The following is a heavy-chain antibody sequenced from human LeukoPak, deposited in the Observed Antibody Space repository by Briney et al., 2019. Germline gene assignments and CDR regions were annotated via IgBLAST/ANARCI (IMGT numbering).Heavy chain of an antibody. CDR1: GFTFTDYW. Sequence: GGSLRLSCAASGFTFTDYWMSWVRQAPGKGLEWVASIKQSRNETYYVESVQGRFIISRDTAKNSLFLQMNSLRVEDTAMYYWARGRFWWFGWGQGTLVPVSS. CDR2: IKQSRNET. CDR3: ARGRFWWFG. V-gene: IGHV3-7*01. J-gene: IGHJ4*02. D-gene: IGHD3-10*01.